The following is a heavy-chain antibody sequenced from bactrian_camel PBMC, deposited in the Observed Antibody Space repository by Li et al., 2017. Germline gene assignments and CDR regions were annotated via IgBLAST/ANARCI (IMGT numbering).Heavy chain of an antibody. D-gene: IGHD6*01. V-gene: IGHV3S40*01. CDR3: NGRSGTDDSLYDC. Sequence: VQLVESGGGLVRPGESLTLSCVGSGFTLRDADINWVRQAPGKGLEWVSALKTDGNRTYYADSVKGRFTISRDNAKNTVYLEMNNLKSEDTARYYCNGRSGTDDSLYDCWGQGTQVTVS. CDR2: LKTDGNRT. J-gene: IGHJ4*01. CDR1: GFTLRDAD.